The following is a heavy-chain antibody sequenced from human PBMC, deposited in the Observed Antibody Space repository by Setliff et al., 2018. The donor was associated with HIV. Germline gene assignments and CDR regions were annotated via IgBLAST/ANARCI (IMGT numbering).Heavy chain of an antibody. Sequence: LSLTCAVYGGSFSGYYWSWIRQPPGKGLEWIGEINHSGSTNYNPSLKSRVTISLDTFKNQFSLRLISVTAADTAVYYCAKVAVTGYCSTTSCQNWFDPWGQGTLVTVSS. D-gene: IGHD2-2*01. V-gene: IGHV4-34*01. CDR3: AKVAVTGYCSTTSCQNWFDP. CDR2: INHSGST. CDR1: GGSFSGYY. J-gene: IGHJ5*02.